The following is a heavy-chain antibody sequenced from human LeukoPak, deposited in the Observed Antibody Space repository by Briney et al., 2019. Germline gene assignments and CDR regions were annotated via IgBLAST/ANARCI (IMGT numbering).Heavy chain of an antibody. V-gene: IGHV4-59*01. J-gene: IGHJ4*02. CDR1: DGSITDSY. D-gene: IGHD3-9*01. Sequence: SETLSLTCTVSDGSITDSYWSWIRQSPGKGLEWIGYIFHTGFTHYNPSLESRVTISVDTSKKQFSLRLNSVTTADTAVYYCARGRRVDILTECWGQGTLVTVSS. CDR2: IFHTGFT. CDR3: ARGRRVDILTEC.